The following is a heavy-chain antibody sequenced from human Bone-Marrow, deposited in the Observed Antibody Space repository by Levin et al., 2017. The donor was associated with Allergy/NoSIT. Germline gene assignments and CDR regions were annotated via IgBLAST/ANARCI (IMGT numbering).Heavy chain of an antibody. J-gene: IGHJ6*02. CDR3: ATDLLRYSSSWSELHKYYYYALDV. D-gene: IGHD6-6*01. V-gene: IGHV3-23*01. Sequence: GGSLRLSCAASGFTFSTYAMTWVRQAPGKGLEWVSSISRSGDNTYYVDSVKGRFTLSRDNSEYRVYLQMNSLRAEDTAVYYCATDLLRYSSSWSELHKYYYYALDVWGQGTTVTVSS. CDR1: GFTFSTYA. CDR2: ISRSGDNT.